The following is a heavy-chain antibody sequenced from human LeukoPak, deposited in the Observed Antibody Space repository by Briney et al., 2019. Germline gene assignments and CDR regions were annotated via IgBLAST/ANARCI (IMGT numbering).Heavy chain of an antibody. CDR3: ASLPAAKYYYYYYGMDV. Sequence: GGSLRLSCAASGFTFSDYYMSWIRQAPGKGLEWDSYISSSGSTIYYADSVKGRFTISRDNAKNSLYLQMNSLRAEDTAVYYCASLPAAKYYYYYYGMDVWGQGTTVTVSS. J-gene: IGHJ6*02. V-gene: IGHV3-11*01. CDR1: GFTFSDYY. D-gene: IGHD2-2*01. CDR2: ISSSGSTI.